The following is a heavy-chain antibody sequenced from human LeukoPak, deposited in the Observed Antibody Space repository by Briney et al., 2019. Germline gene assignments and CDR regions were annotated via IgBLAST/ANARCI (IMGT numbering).Heavy chain of an antibody. D-gene: IGHD4-23*01. V-gene: IGHV3-53*05. Sequence: GGSLRLSCAASGFTVSSNYMTWVRQAPGKGLEWVSVIYSGGSTNYADSVKGRFTISRDNSKNTLYLQMSSLRAEDTAVYYCVKEYGGNFDYWGQGTLVTVPS. CDR3: VKEYGGNFDY. J-gene: IGHJ4*02. CDR2: IYSGGST. CDR1: GFTVSSNY.